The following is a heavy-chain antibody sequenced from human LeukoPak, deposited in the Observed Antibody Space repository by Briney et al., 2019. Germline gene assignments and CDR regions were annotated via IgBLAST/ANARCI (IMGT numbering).Heavy chain of an antibody. J-gene: IGHJ6*02. V-gene: IGHV4-39*01. CDR1: GGSISSSSYY. CDR2: IYYSGST. CDR3: ARRGDYYYGMDV. Sequence: KASETLSLTCTVSGGSISSSSYYWGWIRQPPGKGLEWIGSIYYSGSTYYNPSLKSRVTISVDTSKNQLSLKLSSVTAADTAVYYCARRGDYYYGMDVWGQGTTVTVSS.